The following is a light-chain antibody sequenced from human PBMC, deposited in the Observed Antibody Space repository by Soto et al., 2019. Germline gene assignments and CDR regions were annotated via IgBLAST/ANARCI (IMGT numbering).Light chain of an antibody. CDR3: SSKRDSSTLFV. J-gene: IGLJ1*01. CDR1: SSDVGAYNY. Sequence: QSVLTQPASVSGSPGQSITISCTGTSSDVGAYNYVSWYQHHPGKVPKLLIYEVTNRPSGVSDRFSGSKSGNPASLTISGLQAEDEADYYCSSKRDSSTLFVFGTGTKVTVL. V-gene: IGLV2-14*01. CDR2: EVT.